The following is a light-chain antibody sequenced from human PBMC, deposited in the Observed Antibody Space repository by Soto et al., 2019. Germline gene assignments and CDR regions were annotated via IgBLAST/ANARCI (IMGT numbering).Light chain of an antibody. V-gene: IGLV2-14*01. CDR3: SSYTSSSTLYV. J-gene: IGLJ1*01. CDR1: SSDVGGYIY. CDR2: DVS. Sequence: QSVLTQPASVSGSPGQSITISCTGTSSDVGGYIYVSWYQQHPGKAPKLMIYDVSNRPSGVSDRFSGSKSGNTASLTISGLQAEDEADYYCSSYTSSSTLYVFGPGTKVTVL.